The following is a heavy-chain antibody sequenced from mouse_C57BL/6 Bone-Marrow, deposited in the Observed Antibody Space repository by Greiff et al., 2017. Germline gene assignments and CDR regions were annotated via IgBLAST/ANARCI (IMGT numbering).Heavy chain of an antibody. D-gene: IGHD1-1*01. V-gene: IGHV1-69*01. J-gene: IGHJ1*03. CDR3: ARSLYYYGSSWYFDV. CDR1: GYTFTSYW. CDR2: IDPSDSYP. Sequence: QVQLQQPGAELVMPGASVKLSCKASGYTFTSYWMHWVKQRPGQGLEWIGEIDPSDSYPNYNQKFKGKSTLTVDKSSSTAYMQLSSLTSEDSAVYYCARSLYYYGSSWYFDVWGTGTTVTVSS.